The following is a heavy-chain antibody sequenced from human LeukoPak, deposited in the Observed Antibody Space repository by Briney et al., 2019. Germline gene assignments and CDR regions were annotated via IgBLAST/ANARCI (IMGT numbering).Heavy chain of an antibody. CDR2: ISYSGST. V-gene: IGHV4-59*01. J-gene: IGHJ5*02. D-gene: IGHD1-1*01. CDR1: GGSIISYY. CDR3: AREGTAGTNLNWFDP. Sequence: SETLSLTCTVSGGSIISYYWSWLRQPPGKGLEWIGYISYSGSTNFNPSLKGRVTISVDTSKNQFSLKLSSVTAADTAVYYCAREGTAGTNLNWFDPWGQGTLVTVSS.